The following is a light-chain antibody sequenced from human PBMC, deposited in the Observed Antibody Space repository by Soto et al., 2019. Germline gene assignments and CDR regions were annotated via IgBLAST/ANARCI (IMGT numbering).Light chain of an antibody. CDR1: QEIGNY. J-gene: IGKJ5*01. CDR2: AVS. Sequence: DIPMTQSQSGMSASLRDGVGIXRRASQEIGNYLAWFQQKPGKVPKRLIYAVSSLLSGVPSRFSGSGSGTEFTLTISSLQPEDFATYYCLQHHSYPLTFGQGTRLEIK. CDR3: LQHHSYPLT. V-gene: IGKV1-17*03.